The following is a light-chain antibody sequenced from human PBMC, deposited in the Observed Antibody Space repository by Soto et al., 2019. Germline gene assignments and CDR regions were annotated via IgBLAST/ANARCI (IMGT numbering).Light chain of an antibody. CDR1: QSLLLSNGNNY. J-gene: IGKJ5*01. V-gene: IGKV2-28*01. CDR2: MGS. Sequence: IVVTQFPLSVAVTPGEPASISCHASQSLLLSNGNNYVDWYLQKPGQSPHLLIFMGSNRASGVPDRFSGSGSATDFALKISRVEAEDVGIYYCMQALQTPITFGQGTRLEIK. CDR3: MQALQTPIT.